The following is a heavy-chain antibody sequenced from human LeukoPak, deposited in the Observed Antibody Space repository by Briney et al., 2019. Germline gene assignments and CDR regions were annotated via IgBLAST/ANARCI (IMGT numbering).Heavy chain of an antibody. CDR3: ARDGELGSPADAFDI. Sequence: GGSLRLSCVASGFAFSDYWMTWVRQYPGKGLEWVANIKQDGSETYYADSVKGRFTISRDNAKRSLYLQMNSLRAEDTAVYYCARDGELGSPADAFDIWGQGTMVTVSS. J-gene: IGHJ3*02. D-gene: IGHD1-26*01. CDR2: IKQDGSET. CDR1: GFAFSDYW. V-gene: IGHV3-7*01.